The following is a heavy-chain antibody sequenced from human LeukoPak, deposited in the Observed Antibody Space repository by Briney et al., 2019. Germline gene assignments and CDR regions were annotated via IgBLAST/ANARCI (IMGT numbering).Heavy chain of an antibody. CDR2: ISSSSSYK. D-gene: IGHD1-26*01. CDR3: ARGSGTYYPFDH. CDR1: GFTFSSYS. V-gene: IGHV3-21*01. J-gene: IGHJ4*02. Sequence: GWSLRLSCAASGFTFSSYSMNWVRQAPGQGLEWVSSISSSSSYKYYADSVKGRFTISRDNAKNSLYLQMNSLRAEDTAVYYCARGSGTYYPFDHWGQGTLVTVSS.